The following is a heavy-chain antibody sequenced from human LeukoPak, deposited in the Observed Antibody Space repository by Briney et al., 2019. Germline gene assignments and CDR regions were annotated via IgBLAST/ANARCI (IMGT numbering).Heavy chain of an antibody. J-gene: IGHJ4*02. Sequence: GGSLRLSCAASGLTFSSYAMNWVRQAPGKGLEWVSTISYSGGSTYYVDSVKGRFTISRDNSENTLYLQMNSLRAEDTAVYYCARVPSITMIVVVINYFDYWGQGTLVTVSS. V-gene: IGHV3-23*01. D-gene: IGHD3-22*01. CDR3: ARVPSITMIVVVINYFDY. CDR1: GLTFSSYA. CDR2: ISYSGGST.